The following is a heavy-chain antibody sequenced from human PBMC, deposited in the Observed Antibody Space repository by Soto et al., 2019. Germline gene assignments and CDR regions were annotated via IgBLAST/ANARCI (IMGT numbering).Heavy chain of an antibody. CDR2: IYYSGST. CDR3: ARVFGGLKQWLVSYDAFDI. Sequence: SETLSLTCTVSGGSISSYYWSWTRQPPGKGLEWIGYIYYSGSTNYNPSLKSRVTISVDTSKNQFSLKLSSVTAADTAVYYCARVFGGLKQWLVSYDAFDIWGQGTMVTVSS. D-gene: IGHD6-19*01. J-gene: IGHJ3*02. CDR1: GGSISSYY. V-gene: IGHV4-59*01.